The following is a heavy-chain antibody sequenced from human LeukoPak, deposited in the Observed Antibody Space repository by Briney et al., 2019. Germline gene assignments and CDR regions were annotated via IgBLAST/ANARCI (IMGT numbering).Heavy chain of an antibody. J-gene: IGHJ3*02. D-gene: IGHD6-13*01. V-gene: IGHV4-59*01. CDR3: ARVSPAVGAFDI. Sequence: PSETLSLTCTVSGGSISSYYWSWIRQPPGKGLEWIGYFYYSGSSNYNPSLKSRVTKSGDTSKNQFSLKLSSVTAADTAIYYCARVSPAVGAFDIWGRGTMVTVSS. CDR1: GGSISSYY. CDR2: FYYSGSS.